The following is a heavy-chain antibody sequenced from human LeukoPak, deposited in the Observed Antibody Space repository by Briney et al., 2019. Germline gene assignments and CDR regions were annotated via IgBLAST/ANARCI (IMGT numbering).Heavy chain of an antibody. V-gene: IGHV3-74*01. D-gene: IGHD4-17*01. Sequence: GGSLRLSCAASGFTFSNYWVHWVRQAPGKGLVWVSRIKNDGSAIYEGSVKGRFTISRDNAKNTLYLQMNSLRHEDTAVYYCGKDPLMVTTAYYFDYWGQGTLVTVSS. CDR3: GKDPLMVTTAYYFDY. J-gene: IGHJ4*02. CDR2: IKNDGSA. CDR1: GFTFSNYW.